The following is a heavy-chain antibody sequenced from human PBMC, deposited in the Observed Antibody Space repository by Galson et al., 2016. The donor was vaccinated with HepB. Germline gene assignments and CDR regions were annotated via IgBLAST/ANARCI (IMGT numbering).Heavy chain of an antibody. CDR2: ISHSGST. CDR3: AAYCTSASCLFLFHYYGMDV. CDR1: GGSISSTNW. V-gene: IGHV4-4*02. D-gene: IGHD2-2*01. J-gene: IGHJ6*02. Sequence: SETLSLTCAVSGGSISSTNWWSWVRQPPGKGLEWIGEISHSGSTNYNPSLKSRVTISVDTSKNQFSLNLSSVTAADTAVYFCAAYCTSASCLFLFHYYGMDVWGPGTTVTVSS.